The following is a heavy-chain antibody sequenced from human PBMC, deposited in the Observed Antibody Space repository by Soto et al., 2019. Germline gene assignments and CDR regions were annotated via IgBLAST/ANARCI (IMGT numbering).Heavy chain of an antibody. Sequence: QVQLVQSGAEVKKPGSSVKVSCKASGGTFSSYAISWVRQAPGQGLEWMGGIIPIFGTANYAQKFQGRVTITADESTSTAYMELSSLRSEDTAVYYWASLSGVYAIPRTYFFDYWGQGTLVTVSS. J-gene: IGHJ4*02. CDR2: IIPIFGTA. CDR3: ASLSGVYAIPRTYFFDY. D-gene: IGHD2-8*01. CDR1: GGTFSSYA. V-gene: IGHV1-69*01.